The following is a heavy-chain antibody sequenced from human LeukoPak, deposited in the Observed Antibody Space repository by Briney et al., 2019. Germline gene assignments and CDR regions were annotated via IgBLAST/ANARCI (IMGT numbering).Heavy chain of an antibody. V-gene: IGHV3-23*01. D-gene: IGHD6-25*01. CDR1: GFTFSSYA. Sequence: GGSLRLSCAASGFTFSSYAMSWVRQAPGKGLEWVSAISFSGSNTYYADSVKGRFTISRDNLKNTLYLQMNNLGAEDTAVYFCAKEVKAATNWFDPWGQGTLVTVSS. CDR3: AKEVKAATNWFDP. CDR2: ISFSGSNT. J-gene: IGHJ5*02.